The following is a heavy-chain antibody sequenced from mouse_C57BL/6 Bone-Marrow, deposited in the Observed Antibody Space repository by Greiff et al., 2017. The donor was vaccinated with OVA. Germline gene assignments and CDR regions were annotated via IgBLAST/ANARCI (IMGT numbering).Heavy chain of an antibody. J-gene: IGHJ2*01. D-gene: IGHD1-2*01. CDR3: AREGITTDDPVFDY. CDR2: INPNNGGT. CDR1: GYTFTDYY. V-gene: IGHV1-26*01. Sequence: EVQLQQSGPELVKPGASVKISCKASGYTFTDYYMNWVKQSHGKSLEWIGDINPNNGGTSYNQKFKGKATLTVDKSSSTAYMELRSLTSEDSAVYYCAREGITTDDPVFDYWGQGTTLTVSS.